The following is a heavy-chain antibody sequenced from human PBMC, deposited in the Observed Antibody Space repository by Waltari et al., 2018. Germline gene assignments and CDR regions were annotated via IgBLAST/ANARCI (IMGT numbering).Heavy chain of an antibody. Sequence: QVQLQESGPGLVKPSETLSLTCTVSGGSISSYYWSWIRQPPGKGLEWIGYIYYSGSTNYNPALKSRVTISVDTSKNQFSLKLSSVTAADTAVYYCASGPTYYDSSGYVSYWGQGTLVTVSS. D-gene: IGHD3-22*01. J-gene: IGHJ4*02. CDR2: IYYSGST. CDR1: GGSISSYY. CDR3: ASGPTYYDSSGYVSY. V-gene: IGHV4-59*01.